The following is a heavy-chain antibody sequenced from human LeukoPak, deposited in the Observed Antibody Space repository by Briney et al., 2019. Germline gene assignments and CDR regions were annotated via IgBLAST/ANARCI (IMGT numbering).Heavy chain of an antibody. CDR2: IKEDGSEK. Sequence: TGGSLRLSCTASGFTFSSYWMTWVRQAPGKGLEWVAKIKEDGSEKYYVDSVKGRFPVSRDNAMNSLYLQMNSLRAEDTAVYFCATPVGGIWSFDYWGQGTLVTVSS. D-gene: IGHD6-13*01. V-gene: IGHV3-7*01. CDR3: ATPVGGIWSFDY. CDR1: GFTFSSYW. J-gene: IGHJ4*02.